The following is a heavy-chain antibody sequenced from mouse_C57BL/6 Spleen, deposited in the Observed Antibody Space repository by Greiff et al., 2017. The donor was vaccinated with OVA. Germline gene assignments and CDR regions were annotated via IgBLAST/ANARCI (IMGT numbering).Heavy chain of an antibody. J-gene: IGHJ2*01. Sequence: VQLQQSGTVLARPGASVKMSCKTSGYTFTSYWMHWVKQRPGQGLEWIGAIYPGNSDTSYNQKFKGKAKLTAVTSASTAYMELSSLTNADSAVYYCTRGDYYGSSYEYYFDDWGQGTTLTVSS. CDR3: TRGDYYGSSYEYYFDD. V-gene: IGHV1-5*01. CDR1: GYTFTSYW. D-gene: IGHD1-1*01. CDR2: IYPGNSDT.